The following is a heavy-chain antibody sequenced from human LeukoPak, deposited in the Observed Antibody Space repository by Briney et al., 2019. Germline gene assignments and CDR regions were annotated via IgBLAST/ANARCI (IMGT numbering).Heavy chain of an antibody. CDR1: VCTFRYCE. CDR3: ARRLYHDSPESHPGGSDAFDI. D-gene: IGHD1-26*01. Sequence: GASVKVSCKASVCTFRYCEITWVRLAPAQGLEWMGGILPFFGAPDYAQKFQGRLTITTDESTRTAYMELTSLRSEDTALYYCARRLYHDSPESHPGGSDAFDIWGQGTLVTVSS. CDR2: ILPFFGAP. V-gene: IGHV1-69*05. J-gene: IGHJ3*02.